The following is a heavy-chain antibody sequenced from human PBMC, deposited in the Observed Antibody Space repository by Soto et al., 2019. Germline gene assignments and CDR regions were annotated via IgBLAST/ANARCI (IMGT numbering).Heavy chain of an antibody. V-gene: IGHV4-59*08. J-gene: IGHJ3*02. CDR2: IYYSGST. CDR3: ARQSGSGWYRDAFDI. D-gene: IGHD6-19*01. Sequence: SKTLSLTCTVSGGSISSYYWSWIRQPPGKGLEWIGYIYYSGSTNYNPSLKSRVTISVDTSKNQFSLKLSSVTAADTAVYYCARQSGSGWYRDAFDIWGQGTMVTVSS. CDR1: GGSISSYY.